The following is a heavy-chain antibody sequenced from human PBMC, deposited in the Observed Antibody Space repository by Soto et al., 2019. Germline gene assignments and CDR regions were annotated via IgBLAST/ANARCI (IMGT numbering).Heavy chain of an antibody. V-gene: IGHV3-66*01. Sequence: GGSQSLSYAAAGFTVSSNYMILVRQAPGKGLEWVSVIYSGGSTYYADSVKGRFTISRDNSKNTLYLQMNSLRAEDTAVYYCARDESGYYGDYLRAAFDIWGQGTMVTVSS. CDR3: ARDESGYYGDYLRAAFDI. CDR2: IYSGGST. CDR1: GFTVSSNY. J-gene: IGHJ3*02. D-gene: IGHD4-17*01.